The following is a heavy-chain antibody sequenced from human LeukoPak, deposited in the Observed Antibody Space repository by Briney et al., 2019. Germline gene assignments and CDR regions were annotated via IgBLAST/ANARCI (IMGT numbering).Heavy chain of an antibody. CDR2: ISASGSST. CDR3: AKISGSGYHPEY. J-gene: IGHJ4*02. CDR1: GFTFSSYA. D-gene: IGHD3-22*01. V-gene: IGHV3-23*01. Sequence: GGSLRLSCAASGFTFSSYAMSWVRQAPGKGLEWVSSISASGSSTYHADSVKGRFTISRDNSRNTLYLQMNSLRAEDTAVYYCAKISGSGYHPEYWGQGTLVTVSS.